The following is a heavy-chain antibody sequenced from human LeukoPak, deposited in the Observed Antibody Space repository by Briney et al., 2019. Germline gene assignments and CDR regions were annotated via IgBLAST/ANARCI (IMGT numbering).Heavy chain of an antibody. CDR3: ARSYCSSTSCPTYFDY. D-gene: IGHD2-2*01. V-gene: IGHV5-10-1*01. Sequence: GESLRISCKGSGYTFTSYWISWVRQMPGKGLEWMGRIDPSDSYTNYSPSFQGHVTISADKSISTAYLQWSSLKASDTAMYYCARSYCSSTSCPTYFDYWGQGTLVTVSS. J-gene: IGHJ4*02. CDR2: IDPSDSYT. CDR1: GYTFTSYW.